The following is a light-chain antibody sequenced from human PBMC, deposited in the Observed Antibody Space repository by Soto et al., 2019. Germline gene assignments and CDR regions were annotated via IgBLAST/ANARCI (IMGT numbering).Light chain of an antibody. CDR2: TND. V-gene: IGLV1-44*01. CDR1: SSNIGDNT. Sequence: QSALSQPPSASGTPGQRVTISCSGSSSNIGDNTVTWYKQLPGAAPTLLIYTNDKRPAGAPDRISGSKSGTSASLAISGLQSEDEADYYCATWDDSLNGWVFGGGTKLTVL. CDR3: ATWDDSLNGWV. J-gene: IGLJ3*02.